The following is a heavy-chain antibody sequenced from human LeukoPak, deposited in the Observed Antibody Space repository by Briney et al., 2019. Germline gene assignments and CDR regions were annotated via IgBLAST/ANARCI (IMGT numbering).Heavy chain of an antibody. CDR1: GFTFSSYW. J-gene: IGHJ4*02. CDR2: INSDGSST. V-gene: IGHV3-74*01. CDR3: ARDRIHQGYVDY. D-gene: IGHD2-15*01. Sequence: GGSLRLSCAASGFTFSSYWMHWVRHAPGKGLVWVSRINSDGSSTSYADSVKGRFTISRDNAKNTLYLQMNSLRAEDTAVYYCARDRIHQGYVDYWGQGTLVTVSS.